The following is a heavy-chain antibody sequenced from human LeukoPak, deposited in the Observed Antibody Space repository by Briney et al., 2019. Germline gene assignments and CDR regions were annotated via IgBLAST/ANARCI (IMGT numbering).Heavy chain of an antibody. CDR2: IYYSGST. CDR1: GGSISSYY. D-gene: IGHD6-13*01. Sequence: SENLSLTCTVSGGSISSYYWSWIRQPPGKGLEWIGYIYYSGSTNYNPSLKSRVTISVDTSKNQFSLKLSSVTAADTAVYYCARVIAAAGTTYFDLWGRGTLVTVSS. V-gene: IGHV4-59*01. CDR3: ARVIAAAGTTYFDL. J-gene: IGHJ2*01.